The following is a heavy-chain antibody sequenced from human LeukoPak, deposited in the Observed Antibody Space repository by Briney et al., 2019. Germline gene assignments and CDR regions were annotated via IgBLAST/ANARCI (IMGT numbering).Heavy chain of an antibody. CDR1: GYTFTSYG. CDR2: VSAYNGNT. Sequence: ASVKVSCKASGYTFTSYGISWVRQAPGQGLEWMGWVSAYNGNTNYAQKFQGRDTMTRDTSISTAYMELSRLRSDDTAVYYCARDRYCSSTSCEPFDYWGQGTLVTVSS. CDR3: ARDRYCSSTSCEPFDY. D-gene: IGHD2-2*01. V-gene: IGHV1-18*01. J-gene: IGHJ4*02.